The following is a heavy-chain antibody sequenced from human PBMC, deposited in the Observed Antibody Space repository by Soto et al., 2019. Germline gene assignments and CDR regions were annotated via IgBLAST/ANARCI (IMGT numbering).Heavy chain of an antibody. D-gene: IGHD3-3*01. CDR3: TTEEAYCDFWSGPPSFDY. CDR1: GFTFSNAW. J-gene: IGHJ4*02. CDR2: IKSKTDGGTT. V-gene: IGHV3-15*01. Sequence: GGSLRLSCAASGFTFSNAWMSWVRQAPGKGLEWVGRIKSKTDGGTTDYAAPVKGRFTISRDDSKNTLYLQMNSLKTEDTAVYYCTTEEAYCDFWSGPPSFDYWGQGTLVTVSS.